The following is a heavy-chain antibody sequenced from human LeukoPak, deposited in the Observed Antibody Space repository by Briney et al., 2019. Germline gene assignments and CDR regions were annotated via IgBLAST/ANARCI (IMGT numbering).Heavy chain of an antibody. CDR1: GFTFSSYG. V-gene: IGHV3-30*02. CDR3: AKGRASSSWLDS. J-gene: IGHJ5*01. D-gene: IGHD6-13*01. Sequence: GGSLRLSCAASGFTFSSYGMHWVRQAPGKGLEWVAFIRFDGSIKYYAESVKGRFTISRDNSNNTLYLQMNSLRPEDTAVYYCAKGRASSSWLDSWGQGTLVTVSS. CDR2: IRFDGSIK.